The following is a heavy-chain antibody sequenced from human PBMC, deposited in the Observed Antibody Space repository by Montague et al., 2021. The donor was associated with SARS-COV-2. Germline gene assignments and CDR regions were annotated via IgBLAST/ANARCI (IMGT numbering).Heavy chain of an antibody. CDR1: GFSLSTSGVG. CDR3: AHRRGLLLSDAFDL. CDR2: IYWDDDK. J-gene: IGHJ3*01. Sequence: PALVKPTQTLTQTCTFSGFSLSTSGVGVGWIRQPPGKALEWLALIYWDDDKRYSPSLKSRLTITKDTSKNQVVLTMTNMDPVDTATYYCAHRRGLLLSDAFDLWGQGTMVTVSS. V-gene: IGHV2-5*02. D-gene: IGHD1-26*01.